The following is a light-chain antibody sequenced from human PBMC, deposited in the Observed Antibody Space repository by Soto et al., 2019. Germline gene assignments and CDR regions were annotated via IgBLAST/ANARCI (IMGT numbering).Light chain of an antibody. V-gene: IGKV4-1*01. CDR3: QQYYSTPLT. CDR2: WAS. Sequence: DIVMTQSPDSLALSLCESSTINCKSSQSVLYSSNNKNYLAWYQQKPGQPPKLLIYWASTRESGVPDRFSGSGSGTDFTLTISSLQAEDVAVYYCQQYYSTPLTLGGGTKVDIK. CDR1: QSVLYSSNNKNY. J-gene: IGKJ4*01.